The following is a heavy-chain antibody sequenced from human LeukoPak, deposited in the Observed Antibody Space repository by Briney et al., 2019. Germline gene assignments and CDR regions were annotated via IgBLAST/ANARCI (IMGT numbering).Heavy chain of an antibody. J-gene: IGHJ3*02. Sequence: GASVKVSCKASGGTFSNYTINWVRQAPGQRLEWMGGTIPIVGTANCAQNFQGRVTITADKSTSTAYMELSSLRSEDTAVYYCARYLVIRGDAFDIWGQGTMVTVSS. CDR1: GGTFSNYT. CDR2: TIPIVGTA. V-gene: IGHV1-69*06. CDR3: ARYLVIRGDAFDI. D-gene: IGHD3-16*02.